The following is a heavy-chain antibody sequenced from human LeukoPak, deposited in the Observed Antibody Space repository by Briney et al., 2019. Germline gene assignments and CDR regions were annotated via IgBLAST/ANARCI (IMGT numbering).Heavy chain of an antibody. CDR3: ARAREAMAIRDWYFDL. D-gene: IGHD5-18*01. CDR2: IIPIFGTA. J-gene: IGHJ2*01. V-gene: IGHV1-69*13. CDR1: GGTFSSYA. Sequence: SVKVSCKASGGTFSSYAISWVRQAPGQGLEWMGGIIPIFGTANYAQKFQGRVTITADESTSTAYMELSSLRSEDTAVYYCARAREAMAIRDWYFDLWGRGTLVTVSS.